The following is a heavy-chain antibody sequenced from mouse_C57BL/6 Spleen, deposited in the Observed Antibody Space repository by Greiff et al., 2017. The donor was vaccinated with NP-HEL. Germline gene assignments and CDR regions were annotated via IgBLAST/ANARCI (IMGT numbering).Heavy chain of an antibody. Sequence: VQLQQSGAELVKPGASVKISCKASGYAFSSYWMNWVQQRPGKGLEWIGQIYPGDGDTNYNGKFKGKATLTADKSSSTAYMQLSSLTSEDSAVYFCARRVYGSSSYFDYWGQGTTLTVSS. J-gene: IGHJ2*01. CDR1: GYAFSSYW. CDR2: IYPGDGDT. D-gene: IGHD1-1*01. CDR3: ARRVYGSSSYFDY. V-gene: IGHV1-80*01.